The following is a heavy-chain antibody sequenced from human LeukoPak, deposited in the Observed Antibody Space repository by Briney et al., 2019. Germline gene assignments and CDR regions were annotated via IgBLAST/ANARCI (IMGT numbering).Heavy chain of an antibody. CDR3: ARSFDSSSWYFIATNFDY. D-gene: IGHD6-13*01. CDR1: GFTFSSYS. V-gene: IGHV3-21*01. CDR2: ISSSSSYI. Sequence: GGSLRLSCAASGFTFSSYSMNWVRQAPGKGLEWVSSISSSSSYIYYADSVKGRFTISRDNAKNSLYLQMNSLRAEDTAVYYCARSFDSSSWYFIATNFDYWGQGTLVTVSS. J-gene: IGHJ4*02.